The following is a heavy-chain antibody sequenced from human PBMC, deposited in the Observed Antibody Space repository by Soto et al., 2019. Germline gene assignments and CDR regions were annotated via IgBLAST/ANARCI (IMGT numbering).Heavy chain of an antibody. Sequence: GGSLRLSCAASGFTFSSYEMNWVRQAPGKGLECVSYISSSGSTIYYADSVKGRFTISRDNAKNSLYLQMNSLRAEDTAVYYCARPLHEVWSGYFPPYGMDVWGQGTTVTVSS. V-gene: IGHV3-48*03. J-gene: IGHJ6*02. CDR2: ISSSGSTI. CDR1: GFTFSSYE. CDR3: ARPLHEVWSGYFPPYGMDV. D-gene: IGHD3-3*01.